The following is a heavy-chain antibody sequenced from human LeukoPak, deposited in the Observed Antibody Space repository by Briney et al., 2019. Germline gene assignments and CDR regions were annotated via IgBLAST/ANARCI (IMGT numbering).Heavy chain of an antibody. V-gene: IGHV4-59*01. CDR3: AGIAAAGIGGDFDY. J-gene: IGHJ4*02. Sequence: SETLSLTCTVSGGSISSYYWSWIRQPPGKGLEWIGYIFYSGSTNYNPSLKSRVTISVDTSKNQFSLKLSSVTAADTAVYYCAGIAAAGIGGDFDYWGQGTLVTVSS. D-gene: IGHD6-13*01. CDR2: IFYSGST. CDR1: GGSISSYY.